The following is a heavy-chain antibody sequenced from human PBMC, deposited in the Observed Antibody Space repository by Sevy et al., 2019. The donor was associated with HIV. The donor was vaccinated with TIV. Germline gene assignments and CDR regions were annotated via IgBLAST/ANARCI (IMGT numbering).Heavy chain of an antibody. Sequence: SETLSLTCTVSGGSISSGGYYWSWIRQHPGKGLEWIGYIYYSGSTYYNPSLKSRVTISVDTSKNQLSLKLSSVTAADTAVYYCAREGGYSYGSFDYWGQGTLVTVSS. D-gene: IGHD5-18*01. CDR1: GGSISSGGYY. V-gene: IGHV4-31*03. CDR3: AREGGYSYGSFDY. J-gene: IGHJ4*02. CDR2: IYYSGST.